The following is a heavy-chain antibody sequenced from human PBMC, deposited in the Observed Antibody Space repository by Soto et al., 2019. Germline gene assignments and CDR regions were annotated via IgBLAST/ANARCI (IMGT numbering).Heavy chain of an antibody. Sequence: EVQLLESGGGLVQPGGSLRLSCAASGFTFRNYAMSWARQAPGKGLEWVSAISGIGGTTHYAASVKGRFTISRDNSKNTLYLQMNSLRVEDTAVYYCAKDRSSTSCYAFDYWGQGSLVTVSS. CDR2: ISGIGGTT. CDR3: AKDRSSTSCYAFDY. J-gene: IGHJ4*02. V-gene: IGHV3-23*01. CDR1: GFTFRNYA. D-gene: IGHD2-2*01.